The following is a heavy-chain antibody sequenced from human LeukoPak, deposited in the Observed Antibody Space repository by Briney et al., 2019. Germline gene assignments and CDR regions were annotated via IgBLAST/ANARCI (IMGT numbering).Heavy chain of an antibody. V-gene: IGHV1-18*01. CDR3: ARGTRSGYYTGRYYYYYGMDV. Sequence: GASVNVSCTASGYTFTSYGISWVRQAPGQGLEWMGWISAYNGNTNYAQKLQGRVTMTTDTSTSTAYMELRSLRSDDTAVYYCARGTRSGYYTGRYYYYYGMDVWGQGTTVTVSS. CDR2: ISAYNGNT. CDR1: GYTFTSYG. J-gene: IGHJ6*02. D-gene: IGHD3-3*01.